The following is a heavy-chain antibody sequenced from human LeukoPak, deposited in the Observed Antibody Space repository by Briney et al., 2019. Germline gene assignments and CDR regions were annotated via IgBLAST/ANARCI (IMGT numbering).Heavy chain of an antibody. CDR1: GGSISSGGYY. CDR3: ARAPGGGGYYLDY. Sequence: PSETLSLTCTVSGGSISSGGYYWSWIRQHPGKGLEWIGYIYYSGSTYYNPSLKSRVTISVDTSKNQFSLKLSSVTAADTAVYYCARAPGGGGYYLDYWGQGTLVTVSS. J-gene: IGHJ4*02. CDR2: IYYSGST. D-gene: IGHD3-16*01. V-gene: IGHV4-31*03.